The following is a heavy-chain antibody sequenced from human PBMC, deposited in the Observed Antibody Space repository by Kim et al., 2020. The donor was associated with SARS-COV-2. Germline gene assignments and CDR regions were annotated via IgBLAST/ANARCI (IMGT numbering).Heavy chain of an antibody. V-gene: IGHV3-33*06. J-gene: IGHJ4*02. CDR2: IWYDGSNK. CDR3: AKSLTRRGPLDY. Sequence: GGSLRLSCAASGFTFSSYGMHWVRQAPGKGLEWVAVIWYDGSNKYYADSVKGRFTISRDNSKNTLYLQMNSLRAEDTAVYYCAKSLTRRGPLDYWGQGTLVTVSS. D-gene: IGHD1-26*01. CDR1: GFTFSSYG.